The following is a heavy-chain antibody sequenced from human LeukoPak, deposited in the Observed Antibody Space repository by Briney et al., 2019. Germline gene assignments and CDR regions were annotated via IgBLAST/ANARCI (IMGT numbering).Heavy chain of an antibody. CDR2: IGTAGDT. V-gene: IGHV3-13*01. CDR1: GFTFSSYD. Sequence: PGGSLRLSCAASGFTFSSYDMHWVRQATGKGLEWVSAIGTAGDTYYPGSVKGRFTISRENAKNSLYLQMNSLGAEDTAVYYCARGRIAVAGTYFDYWGQGTLVTASS. D-gene: IGHD6-19*01. CDR3: ARGRIAVAGTYFDY. J-gene: IGHJ4*02.